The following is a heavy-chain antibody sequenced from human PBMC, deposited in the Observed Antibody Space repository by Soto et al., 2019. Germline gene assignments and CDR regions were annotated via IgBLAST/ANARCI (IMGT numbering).Heavy chain of an antibody. CDR1: VFTFSNYW. D-gene: IGHD6-25*01. Sequence: QTXGSLRLSCASSVFTFSNYWLSCVRQAPGKGLEWVANIKKDGSERYYVGSVVGRFTISRDNAENSLYLQMNSLRAEDTAVYYCARLYLAANITSLDYWGQGTLVTVSS. V-gene: IGHV3-7*01. CDR2: IKKDGSER. J-gene: IGHJ4*02. CDR3: ARLYLAANITSLDY.